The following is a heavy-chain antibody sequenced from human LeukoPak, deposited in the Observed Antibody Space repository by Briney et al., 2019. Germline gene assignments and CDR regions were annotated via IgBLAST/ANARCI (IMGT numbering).Heavy chain of an antibody. V-gene: IGHV3-66*01. CDR3: AGRTIEVTIDY. CDR2: IYIGGST. D-gene: IGHD4-11*01. CDR1: GFXVSSSY. J-gene: IGHJ4*02. Sequence: GRSLRLSCAAFGFXVSSSYISWVRQAAGPGQEWVSIIYIGGSTYYADSVKGRFTISRDNSKNTLYLQMNSLRAEDTAVYYCAGRTIEVTIDYWGQGTLVTVSS.